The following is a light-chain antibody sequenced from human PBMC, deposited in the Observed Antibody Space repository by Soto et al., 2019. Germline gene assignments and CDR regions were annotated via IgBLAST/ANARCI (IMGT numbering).Light chain of an antibody. CDR2: AAS. J-gene: IGKJ3*01. CDR3: QLYNSYPLFT. Sequence: DIQMTQSPSSLSASVGDRVTVTCRASPAISNYLAWFQPKPGIAPKFLIYAASGLQSGVTSKFSGSGSGTDLTLTPSSLQPEDFATYYCQLYNSYPLFTFGPGTKVDIK. CDR1: PAISNY. V-gene: IGKV1-16*02.